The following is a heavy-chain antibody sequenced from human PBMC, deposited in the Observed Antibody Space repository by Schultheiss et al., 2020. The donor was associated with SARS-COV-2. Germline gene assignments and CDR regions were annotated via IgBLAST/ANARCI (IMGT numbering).Heavy chain of an antibody. CDR1: GFTFSSYS. D-gene: IGHD2-15*01. J-gene: IGHJ6*03. Sequence: GGSLRLSCAASGFTFSSYSMNWVRQAPGKGLEWVSSISSSSSYIYYADSVKGRFTISRDNSKNSLYLQMNSLRAEDTAVYYCGREGWELRYYYYMDVWGKGSTGTVAS. CDR3: GREGWELRYYYYMDV. CDR2: ISSSSSYI. V-gene: IGHV3-21*01.